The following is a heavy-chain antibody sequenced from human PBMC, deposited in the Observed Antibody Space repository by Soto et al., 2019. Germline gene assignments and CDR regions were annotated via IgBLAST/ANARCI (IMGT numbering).Heavy chain of an antibody. D-gene: IGHD2-21*02. V-gene: IGHV3-9*01. CDR2: IFWNSGSI. CDR3: VKDMGAVTAALGF. CDR1: GFTFEDYA. Sequence: EAHLVESGGGLVPPGRSLRLSCVASGFTFEDYAMHWVRQTPGKGLEWVSGIFWNSGSIGYADSVQGRFTISRDNAKNSLYLQMNSLTPEDTAMYYCVKDMGAVTAALGFWGQGTLVTVSS. J-gene: IGHJ4*02.